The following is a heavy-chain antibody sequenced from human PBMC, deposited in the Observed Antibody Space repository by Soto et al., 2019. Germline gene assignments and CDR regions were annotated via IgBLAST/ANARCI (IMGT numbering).Heavy chain of an antibody. CDR2: ISGSGGST. J-gene: IGHJ6*03. CDR3: AKSVEDPLYYYYMDV. D-gene: IGHD1-1*01. V-gene: IGHV3-23*01. CDR1: GFTFSSYA. Sequence: GGSLRLSCAASGFTFSSYAMSWVRQAPGKGLEWVSAISGSGGSTYYADSVKGRFTISRDNSKNTLYLQMNSLRAEDTAVYYCAKSVEDPLYYYYMDVWGKGTTVTVSS.